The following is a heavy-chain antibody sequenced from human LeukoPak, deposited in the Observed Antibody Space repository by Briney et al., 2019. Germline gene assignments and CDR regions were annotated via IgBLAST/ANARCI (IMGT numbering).Heavy chain of an antibody. V-gene: IGHV3-74*01. Sequence: GGSLRLSCAASGVTFSSHWMHWVRQAPGKGLVWVSRISSDGTNTNYADSVKGRFTISRDNAKNTLSLQMNSLRVEDTAVYYCTRGPPDGSGNYYPGDFWGQGTLVTVSS. CDR3: TRGPPDGSGNYYPGDF. J-gene: IGHJ4*02. CDR2: ISSDGTNT. CDR1: GVTFSSHW. D-gene: IGHD3-10*01.